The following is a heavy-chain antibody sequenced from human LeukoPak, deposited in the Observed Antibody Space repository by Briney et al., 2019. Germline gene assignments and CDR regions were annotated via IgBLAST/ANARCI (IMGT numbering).Heavy chain of an antibody. CDR1: GFTFSSYW. CDR3: AKHKEDYGDSCLDDS. D-gene: IGHD4-17*01. CDR2: IKQDGSKK. V-gene: IGHV3-7*03. Sequence: PGGSLRLSCAASGFTFSSYWMSWVRQAPGKGLEWVANIKQDGSKKNYVDSVKGRFTISRDNAKNSLYLQMSSLRAEDTAVYYCAKHKEDYGDSCLDDSWGQGALVTVSS. J-gene: IGHJ5*01.